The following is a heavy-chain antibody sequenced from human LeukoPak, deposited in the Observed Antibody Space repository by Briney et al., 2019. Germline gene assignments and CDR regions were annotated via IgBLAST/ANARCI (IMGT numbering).Heavy chain of an antibody. Sequence: SETLSLTCAVYGGSFSGYYWSWIRQPPGKGLEWIGEINHSGSTNYNPSLKSRVTISVDRSKNQFSLKLSSVTAADTAVYYCAREGDIVVVPAAMQAFDIWGQGTMVTVSS. CDR3: AREGDIVVVPAAMQAFDI. CDR1: GGSFSGYY. CDR2: INHSGST. J-gene: IGHJ3*02. V-gene: IGHV4-34*01. D-gene: IGHD2-2*01.